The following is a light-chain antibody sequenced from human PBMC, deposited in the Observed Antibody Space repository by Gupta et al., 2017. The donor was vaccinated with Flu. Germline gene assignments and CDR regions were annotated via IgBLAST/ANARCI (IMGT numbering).Light chain of an antibody. V-gene: IGLV1-47*01. CDR3: AAWEDTESGQGV. Sequence: VTISCSGSSSTIGSNYVYWYQQHPGTAPKLLIYRNSQRPSGVPDRFSGSKSGTSASLAISGLRSEDEADYYCAAWEDTESGQGVFGGGTKLTVL. J-gene: IGLJ2*01. CDR1: SSTIGSNY. CDR2: RNS.